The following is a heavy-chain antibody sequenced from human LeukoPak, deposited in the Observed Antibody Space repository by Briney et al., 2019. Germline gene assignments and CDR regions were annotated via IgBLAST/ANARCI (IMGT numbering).Heavy chain of an antibody. J-gene: IGHJ6*02. CDR2: INSDGSST. Sequence: GGSLRLSCAASGFTFSNYWMHWVRQAPGKGLVWVSRINSDGSSTSYADSVKGRFTISRDNAKNTLYLQMNSLRAEDTAVYYCARDCGGSCSDYYYYYGMDVWGQGTTVTVSS. V-gene: IGHV3-74*01. D-gene: IGHD2-15*01. CDR3: ARDCGGSCSDYYYYYGMDV. CDR1: GFTFSNYW.